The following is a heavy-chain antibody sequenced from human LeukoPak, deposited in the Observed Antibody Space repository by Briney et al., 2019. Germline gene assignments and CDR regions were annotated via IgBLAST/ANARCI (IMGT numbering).Heavy chain of an antibody. V-gene: IGHV3-23*01. Sequence: PGGSLRLSCAASGFSFSTNGMSWVRQAPGKGPEWVSTISIDGGRTYYADSVKGRFTVSRDTSKNTLYLQMNSLRAEDTAVYYCARKGIGSSRYQNMDVWGKGTTVTVSS. CDR1: GFSFSTNG. CDR3: ARKGIGSSRYQNMDV. J-gene: IGHJ6*03. CDR2: ISIDGGRT. D-gene: IGHD6-25*01.